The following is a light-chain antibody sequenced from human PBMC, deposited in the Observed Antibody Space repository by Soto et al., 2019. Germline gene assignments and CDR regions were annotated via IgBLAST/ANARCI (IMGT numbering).Light chain of an antibody. CDR3: QHYNSYSEA. CDR2: RAS. CDR1: QGVNIW. J-gene: IGKJ1*01. V-gene: IGKV1-5*03. Sequence: DIQMTQSPSTLSASVGDRVTITCRASQGVNIWLAWYQQKPGRAPKLLIHRASILESGVPSRFSGSGSGTEFTLTISSLQPDDFATYYCQHYNSYSEAFGQGTKVDI.